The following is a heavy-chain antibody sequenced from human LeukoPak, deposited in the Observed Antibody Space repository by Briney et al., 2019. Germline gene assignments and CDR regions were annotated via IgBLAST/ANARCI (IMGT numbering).Heavy chain of an antibody. CDR2: ISFDAKVS. CDR3: AKRESQIVVTTPFDY. D-gene: IGHD5-12*01. J-gene: IGHJ4*02. Sequence: GGSLRLSCAASGFTFSKFGMHWVRQAPGKGLEWVAVISFDAKVSYYADSVKGRFTISRDNSKNILYLQMNSLRAEDTAVYYCAKRESQIVVTTPFDYWGQGTLVTVSS. V-gene: IGHV3-30*18. CDR1: GFTFSKFG.